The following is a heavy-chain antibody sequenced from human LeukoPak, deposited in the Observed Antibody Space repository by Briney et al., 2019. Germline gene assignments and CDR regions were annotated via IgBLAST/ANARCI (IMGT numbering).Heavy chain of an antibody. CDR2: IYSGGST. CDR3: ARAPGHYYDSSGYCEDY. CDR1: GFTVSSNY. V-gene: IGHV3-66*01. Sequence: GGSLRLSCAASGFTVSSNYMSWVRQAPGKGLEWVSVIYSGGSTYYADSVKGRFTISRDNSRNTLYLQMNSLRAEDTAVYYCARAPGHYYDSSGYCEDYWGQGTLVTVSS. J-gene: IGHJ4*02. D-gene: IGHD3-22*01.